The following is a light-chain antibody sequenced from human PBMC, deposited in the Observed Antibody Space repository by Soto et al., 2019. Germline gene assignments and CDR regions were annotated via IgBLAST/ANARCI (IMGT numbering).Light chain of an antibody. CDR3: CSYAGNYAFV. Sequence: QSALTQPRSVSGSPGQSVTISCTGTSSDVGAYNYVSWYQQHPGKAPKLMISDVNKRPSGVPNRFSGSKSGNTASLTISGLQAEDEADYYCCSYAGNYAFVFGTGTQVTVL. CDR2: DVN. CDR1: SSDVGAYNY. J-gene: IGLJ1*01. V-gene: IGLV2-11*01.